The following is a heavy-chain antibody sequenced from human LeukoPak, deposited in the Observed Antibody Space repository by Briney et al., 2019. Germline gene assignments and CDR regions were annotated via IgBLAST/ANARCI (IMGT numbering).Heavy chain of an antibody. CDR1: GGSISSGGYY. J-gene: IGHJ4*02. D-gene: IGHD1-1*01. CDR2: IYYSGST. Sequence: SETLSLTCTVSGGSISSGGYYWSWIRQHPGKGLEWIGYIYYSGSTYYNPSLKSRVTISVDTSKNQFSLKLSSVTAADTAVYYCATWRTAKTGFDYWGQGTLVTVSS. CDR3: ATWRTAKTGFDY. V-gene: IGHV4-31*03.